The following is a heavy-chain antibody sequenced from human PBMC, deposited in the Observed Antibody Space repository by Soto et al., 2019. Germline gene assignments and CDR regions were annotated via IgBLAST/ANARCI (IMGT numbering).Heavy chain of an antibody. Sequence: SETLSLTCTVSGGSVSSGSYFWSWIRQPPGKGLEWLGYIYYTGNTNYNPSLKSRLTISVDSSKNQFSLKLSSVTAADTAVYYFSIEKPRDLTFFHFWGQGTLVSVS. J-gene: IGHJ4*02. V-gene: IGHV4-61*01. CDR1: GGSVSSGSYF. CDR3: SIEKPRDLTFFHF. CDR2: IYYTGNT. D-gene: IGHD3-16*01.